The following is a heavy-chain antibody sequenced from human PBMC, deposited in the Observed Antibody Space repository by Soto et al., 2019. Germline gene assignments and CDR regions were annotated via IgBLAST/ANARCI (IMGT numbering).Heavy chain of an antibody. D-gene: IGHD3-16*02. CDR1: GYTFTSYA. J-gene: IGHJ4*02. Sequence: QVQLVQSGAEVKKPGASVKVSCKASGYTFTSYAMHWVRQAPGQRLEWMGWINAGNGNTKYSQKFQGRVTITRDTFASTAYMELSSLRSEDTAVYYCARDSRLRLGELSLSNWGQGTLVTVSS. V-gene: IGHV1-3*01. CDR2: INAGNGNT. CDR3: ARDSRLRLGELSLSN.